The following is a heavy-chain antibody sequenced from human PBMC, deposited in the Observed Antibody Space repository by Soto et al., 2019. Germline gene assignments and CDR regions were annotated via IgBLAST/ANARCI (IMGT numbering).Heavy chain of an antibody. CDR3: ARTSAAGKSYSGMDV. Sequence: LGESLKISCKGSGYSFTSYWIGWVRQMPGKGLEWMGIIYPGDSDTRYSPSFQGQVTISADKSISTAYLQWSSLKASDTAMYYCARTSAAGKSYSGMDVWGQGTTVTVSS. J-gene: IGHJ6*02. CDR2: IYPGDSDT. CDR1: GYSFTSYW. D-gene: IGHD6-13*01. V-gene: IGHV5-51*01.